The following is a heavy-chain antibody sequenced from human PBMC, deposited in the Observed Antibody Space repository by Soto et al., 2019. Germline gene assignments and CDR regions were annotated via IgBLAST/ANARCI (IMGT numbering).Heavy chain of an antibody. D-gene: IGHD3-10*01. CDR1: GFSFTGAW. V-gene: IGHV3-15*07. CDR2: IKSKVDGGTT. Sequence: EMQLVESGGDLVKSGGSLRLSCAASGFSFTGAWMNWVRQAPGKGLEWVGRIKSKVDGGTTDYAVSVRGRFTISRDDSKNILFLEVNNLKIDATAVYACTTDIWPSRSLDYWGPGTLVTVSA. CDR3: TTDIWPSRSLDY. J-gene: IGHJ4*01.